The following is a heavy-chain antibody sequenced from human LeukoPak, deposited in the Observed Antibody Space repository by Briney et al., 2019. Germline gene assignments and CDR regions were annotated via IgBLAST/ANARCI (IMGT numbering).Heavy chain of an antibody. CDR1: GGSISSYY. CDR2: IYTSGST. Sequence: SETLSPTCTVSGGSISSYYWSWIRQPAGKGLEWIGRIYTSGSTNYNSSLKSRVTMPVDTSKNQFSLKLSSVTTAGTAVYYCARQPYDNLWGSYRPYFDYWGQGTLVTVSS. V-gene: IGHV4-4*07. CDR3: ARQPYDNLWGSYRPYFDY. D-gene: IGHD3-16*02. J-gene: IGHJ4*02.